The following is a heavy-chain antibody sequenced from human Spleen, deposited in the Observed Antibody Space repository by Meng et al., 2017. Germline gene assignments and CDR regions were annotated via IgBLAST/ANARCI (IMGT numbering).Heavy chain of an antibody. CDR1: GFTFSSYS. Sequence: GESLKISCAASGFTFSSYSMNWVRQAPGKGLEWVSSISSSSSYIYYADSVKGRFTISRDNAKNSLYLQMNSLRAEDTAVYYCARDGSNSRRGYYDFWSGSNDYWGQGTLVTVSS. CDR3: ARDGSNSRRGYYDFWSGSNDY. V-gene: IGHV3-21*01. CDR2: ISSSSSYI. J-gene: IGHJ4*02. D-gene: IGHD3-3*01.